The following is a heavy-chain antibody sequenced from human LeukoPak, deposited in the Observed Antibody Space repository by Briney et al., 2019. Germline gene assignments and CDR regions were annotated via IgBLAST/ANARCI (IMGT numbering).Heavy chain of an antibody. CDR3: SRNGLADFYY. CDR1: GFTFDDYS. V-gene: IGHV3-49*04. CDR2: ISRIAYGGAA. J-gene: IGHJ4*02. Sequence: GGSLRLSCTTSGFTFDDYSMSWVRQPAGKGLEWVAFISRIAYGGAAEYAASVKGRFIISRDYSEGIAYLKMNSLRTEDTAVYYCSRNGLADFYYWGQGSRVIVSP.